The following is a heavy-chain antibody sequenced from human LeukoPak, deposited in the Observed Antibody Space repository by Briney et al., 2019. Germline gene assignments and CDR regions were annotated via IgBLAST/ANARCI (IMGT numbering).Heavy chain of an antibody. CDR1: GFTFSSYS. V-gene: IGHV3-21*01. CDR2: ISSSGSYI. CDR3: ARDWPTIAAAGTIPEYFQH. J-gene: IGHJ1*01. D-gene: IGHD6-13*01. Sequence: PGGSLRLSCAASGFTFSSYSMNWVRQAPGKGLEWVSSISSSGSYIYYADSVKGRFTISRDNAKNSLYLQMNSLRAEDTAVYYCARDWPTIAAAGTIPEYFQHWGQGTPVTVSS.